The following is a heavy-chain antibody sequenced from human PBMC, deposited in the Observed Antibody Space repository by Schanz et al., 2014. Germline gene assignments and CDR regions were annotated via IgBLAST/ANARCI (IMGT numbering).Heavy chain of an antibody. CDR2: IKHDGSEK. J-gene: IGHJ6*02. D-gene: IGHD5-18*01. CDR1: GFTVSSNY. V-gene: IGHV3-7*03. Sequence: EVQLVESGGGLVQPGGSLRLSCAASGFTVSSNYMSWVRQAPGKGLEWVAYIKHDGSEKYHVDSVKGRFTISRDNAKNSLFLQMSSLRAEDTALYYCAKGRTSMVYDMDVWGQGTTVTVSS. CDR3: AKGRTSMVYDMDV.